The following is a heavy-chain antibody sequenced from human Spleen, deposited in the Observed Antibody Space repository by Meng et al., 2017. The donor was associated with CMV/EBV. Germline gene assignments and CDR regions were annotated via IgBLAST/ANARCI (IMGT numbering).Heavy chain of an antibody. J-gene: IGHJ5*02. CDR1: GGSISSSSYY. CDR3: ARGVSDYDVLTGYYVWFDP. V-gene: IGHV4-39*07. Sequence: SETLSLTCTVSGGSISSSSYYWGWIRQPPGKGLEWIGSIYYSGSTYYNPSLKSRVTISVDTSKNQFSLKLSSVTAADTAVYYCARGVSDYDVLTGYYVWFDPWGQGTLVTVSS. D-gene: IGHD3-9*01. CDR2: IYYSGST.